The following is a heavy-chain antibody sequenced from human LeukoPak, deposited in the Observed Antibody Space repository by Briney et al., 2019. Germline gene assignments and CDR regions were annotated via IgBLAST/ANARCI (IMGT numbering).Heavy chain of an antibody. CDR3: TRDSRWLQLYIRGAFFDL. CDR1: GFMFDEYG. Sequence: GRSLRLSCAASGFMFDEYGIHWVRHGPGKGLEWVSGISWNNGSIGYAGSVKGRFTISRDNAKNYLYLQMDSLRPEDTALYYRTRDSRWLQLYIRGAFFDLWGQGTLVTVSS. V-gene: IGHV3-9*01. D-gene: IGHD5-24*01. CDR2: ISWNNGSI. J-gene: IGHJ4*02.